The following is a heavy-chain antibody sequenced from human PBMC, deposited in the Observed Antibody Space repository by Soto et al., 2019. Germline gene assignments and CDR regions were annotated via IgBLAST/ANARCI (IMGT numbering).Heavy chain of an antibody. J-gene: IGHJ5*02. CDR3: VRGGGGGLFDP. Sequence: PGGSLRLSCAGSGFTFGDSYMSWIRQAPGKGLEWLSYISPGSRYPAYADSVKGRFTISRDNAKRSLYLQMMSLTAEDTAIYYCVRGGGGGLFDPWGQGTRVTGSS. V-gene: IGHV3-11*06. D-gene: IGHD2-15*01. CDR1: GFTFGDSY. CDR2: ISPGSRYP.